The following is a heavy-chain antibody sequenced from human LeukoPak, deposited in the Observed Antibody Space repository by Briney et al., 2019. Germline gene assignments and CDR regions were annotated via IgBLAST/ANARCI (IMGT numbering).Heavy chain of an antibody. Sequence: PGGSLRLSCAASGFTFSSYSMNWVRQAPGKGLEWVSSISSGSSYIYYADSVKGRFTISRDNAKNSLYLQMNSLRAEDTAVYYCARGAMIRGTPYPPGEWGQGTLVTVSS. J-gene: IGHJ4*02. CDR1: GFTFSSYS. D-gene: IGHD3-10*01. CDR3: ARGAMIRGTPYPPGE. CDR2: ISSGSSYI. V-gene: IGHV3-21*04.